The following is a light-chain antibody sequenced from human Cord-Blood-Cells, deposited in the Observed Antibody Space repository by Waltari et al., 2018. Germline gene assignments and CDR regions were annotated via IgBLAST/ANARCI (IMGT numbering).Light chain of an antibody. CDR3: QQSYSTPPYT. J-gene: IGKJ4*01. CDR1: RSISSY. V-gene: IGKV1-39*01. CDR2: AAS. Sequence: DIQMTQSPSSLSASVGDRVTITCRASRSISSYLTWYQQKPGKAPKLLLYAASSLQSGVPSRFSGSGSGTDFTLTISSLQPEDVATYYCQQSYSTPPYTFGGGTKVEIK.